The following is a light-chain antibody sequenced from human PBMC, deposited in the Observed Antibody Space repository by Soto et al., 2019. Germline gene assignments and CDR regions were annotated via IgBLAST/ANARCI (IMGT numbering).Light chain of an antibody. J-gene: IGKJ5*01. V-gene: IGKV1-5*03. CDR3: QQYDSYPYT. CDR2: KAS. Sequence: DIQMTQSPSTLSASEGDRVTITCRASQSIGNWLGWYQQKTGKATKLLIYKASILQSGVPARFSGSGSGTEFTLTISSLQPDDFATYYCQQYDSYPYTFGQGTRLEIK. CDR1: QSIGNW.